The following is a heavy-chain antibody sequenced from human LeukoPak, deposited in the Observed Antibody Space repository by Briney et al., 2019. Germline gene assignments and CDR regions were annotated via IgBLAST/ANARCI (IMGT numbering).Heavy chain of an antibody. V-gene: IGHV4-38-2*02. CDR3: ARDRGSYRFDY. CDR2: IYYSGST. D-gene: IGHD1-26*01. CDR1: GYSITSGYY. J-gene: IGHJ4*02. Sequence: SETLSLTCTVSGYSITSGYYWGWIRQPPGKGLEWIGSIYYSGSTYYSPFLKSRVTISVDTSENQFSLKLNSVTAADTAVYYCARDRGSYRFDYWGQGTLVTVSS.